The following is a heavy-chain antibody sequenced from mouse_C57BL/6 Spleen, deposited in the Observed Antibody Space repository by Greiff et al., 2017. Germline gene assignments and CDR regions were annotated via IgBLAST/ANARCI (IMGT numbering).Heavy chain of an antibody. CDR2: ISSGGSYT. Sequence: DVKLVESGGDLVKPGGSLKLSCAASGFTFSSYGMSWVRQTPDKRLEWVATISSGGSYTYYPDSVKGRFTISRDNAKNTLYLQMSSLKSEDTAMYYCARRYDYGGFAYWGQGTLVTVSA. CDR3: ARRYDYGGFAY. D-gene: IGHD2-4*01. CDR1: GFTFSSYG. V-gene: IGHV5-6*02. J-gene: IGHJ3*01.